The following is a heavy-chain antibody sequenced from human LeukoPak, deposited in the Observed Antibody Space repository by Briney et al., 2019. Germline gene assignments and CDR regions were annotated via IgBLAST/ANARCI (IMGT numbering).Heavy chain of an antibody. Sequence: PSETLSLTCTVSGGSISSSGYYWGWIRQPPGKGLEWIGSIYYSGSTYYNPSLKSRVTMSADTSKNQFSLKVGSVTAADTAVYYCARGPAAYNWFDFWGQGTLVTVSS. D-gene: IGHD2-2*01. CDR3: ARGPAAYNWFDF. CDR1: GGSISSSGYY. CDR2: IYYSGST. J-gene: IGHJ5*01. V-gene: IGHV4-39*07.